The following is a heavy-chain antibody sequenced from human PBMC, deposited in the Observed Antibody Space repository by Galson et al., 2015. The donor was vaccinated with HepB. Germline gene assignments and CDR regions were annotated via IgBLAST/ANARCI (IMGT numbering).Heavy chain of an antibody. D-gene: IGHD3-22*01. CDR3: ARETYYYDSSGYKYSFDS. CDR2: IYYSGST. J-gene: IGHJ4*02. CDR1: GGSISTYY. V-gene: IGHV4-59*01. Sequence: ETLSLTCTVSGGSISTYYWSWIRQPPGKGLEWIGYIYYSGSTNYNPSLKSRVTISVDTSKNQFSLKVTSVTAADTAVYYCARETYYYDSSGYKYSFDSWGQGTLVTVSS.